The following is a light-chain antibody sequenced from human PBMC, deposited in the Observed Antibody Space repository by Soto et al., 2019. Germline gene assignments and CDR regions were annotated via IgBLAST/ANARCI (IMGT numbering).Light chain of an antibody. CDR3: QQYGSSPLFT. V-gene: IGKV3-20*01. CDR2: GAS. Sequence: EIVLTQSPGTLSLSPGERATLSCRASQSVSSSYLAWYQQKPGQATRLLIYGASSRATGIPDRFSGSGSGTDFTLTISRLEPEDVAVYYCQQYGSSPLFTFGPGTKVDIK. CDR1: QSVSSSY. J-gene: IGKJ3*01.